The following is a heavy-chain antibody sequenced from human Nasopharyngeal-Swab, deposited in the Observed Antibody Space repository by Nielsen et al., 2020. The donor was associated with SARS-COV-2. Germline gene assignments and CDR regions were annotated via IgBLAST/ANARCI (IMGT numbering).Heavy chain of an antibody. CDR2: IYPGDSDI. V-gene: IGHV5-51*01. D-gene: IGHD6-13*01. J-gene: IGHJ6*03. CDR1: GYSFTSYW. Sequence: GGSLRLSCKGSGYSFTSYWIGWVRQMPGKGLEWMGIIYPGDSDIRYSPSFQGQVTISADKSISTAYLQWSSLKASDTAMYYCARLWKEGYYYYYMDVWGKGTTVTVSS. CDR3: ARLWKEGYYYYYMDV.